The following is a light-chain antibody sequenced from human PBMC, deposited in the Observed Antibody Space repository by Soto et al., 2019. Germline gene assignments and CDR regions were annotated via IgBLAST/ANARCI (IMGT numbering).Light chain of an antibody. CDR2: EVN. Sequence: QSVLTQPASVSGSPGQSITISCTGTSSDVGAYKYVSWFQQYPGKVPKLIIYEVNDRPSGVSNRFSASKSGNTASLTISGLQAEDEADYYCSSYTRQSTYVFGTGTKLTVL. CDR3: SSYTRQSTYV. CDR1: SSDVGAYKY. V-gene: IGLV2-14*03. J-gene: IGLJ1*01.